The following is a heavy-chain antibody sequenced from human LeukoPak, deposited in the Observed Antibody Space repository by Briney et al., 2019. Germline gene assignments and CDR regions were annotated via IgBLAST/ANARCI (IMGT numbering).Heavy chain of an antibody. CDR2: MSYDGTNI. D-gene: IGHD2-15*01. Sequence: SGGSLRLSCAASGFTFDDYAMHWVRQAPGRRPEWVAVMSYDGTNIFYSDSVKGRFTISRDNSKNTLFLQMNSLRAEDTAVYYCARDRESSSKGHFDYWGQGTLVTVSS. CDR1: GFTFDDYA. J-gene: IGHJ4*02. CDR3: ARDRESSSKGHFDY. V-gene: IGHV3-30-3*01.